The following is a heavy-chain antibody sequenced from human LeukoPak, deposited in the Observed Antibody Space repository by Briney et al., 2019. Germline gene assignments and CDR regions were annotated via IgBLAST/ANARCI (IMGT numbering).Heavy chain of an antibody. D-gene: IGHD5-12*01. Sequence: PSETLSLTCTVSGGSISSYYWSWIRQPPGKGVEWIGYIYYSGSTNYNPSLKSRVTISVDTSKNQFSLKLSSVTAADTAVYYCARGQSGYDPYYYYYMDVWGKGTTVTVSS. V-gene: IGHV4-59*01. J-gene: IGHJ6*03. CDR2: IYYSGST. CDR1: GGSISSYY. CDR3: ARGQSGYDPYYYYYMDV.